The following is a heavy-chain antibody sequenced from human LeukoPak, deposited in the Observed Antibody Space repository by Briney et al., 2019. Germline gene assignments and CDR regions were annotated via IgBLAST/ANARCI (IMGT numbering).Heavy chain of an antibody. CDR1: GGSFSGYY. Sequence: SETLSLTRAVYGGSFSGYYWSWIRHPPGNGLEWIGEINHSGTTNYNPSLKSRVTISVDTSKSQFSLKLSSVTAADTAVYYCARGRLQGYSSGPGGYFQHWGQGTLVTVSS. D-gene: IGHD6-19*01. V-gene: IGHV4-34*01. J-gene: IGHJ1*01. CDR2: INHSGTT. CDR3: ARGRLQGYSSGPGGYFQH.